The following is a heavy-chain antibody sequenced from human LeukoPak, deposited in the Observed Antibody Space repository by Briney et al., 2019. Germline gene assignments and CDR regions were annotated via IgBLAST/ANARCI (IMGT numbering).Heavy chain of an antibody. J-gene: IGHJ4*02. V-gene: IGHV4-59*01. D-gene: IGHD4-17*01. CDR3: AREKALRYFDY. CDR1: GGSINNYY. Sequence: PSETLSLTCIVSGGSINNYYWSWIRQPPGKGLEWIGSIYYSGSTNYNPSLKSRVTISVDTSKNHFSLNLTSVTAADTALYYCAREKALRYFDYWGQGTLVTVSS. CDR2: IYYSGST.